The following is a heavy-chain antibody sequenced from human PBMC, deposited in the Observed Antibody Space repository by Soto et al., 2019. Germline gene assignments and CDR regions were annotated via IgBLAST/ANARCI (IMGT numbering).Heavy chain of an antibody. CDR3: ARGIRPRPYCSGGSCYTFDY. J-gene: IGHJ4*02. CDR2: MNPNSGNT. CDR1: GYTLTSYD. V-gene: IGHV1-8*01. D-gene: IGHD2-15*01. Sequence: GASVKVSCTASGYTLTSYDINWVRQATGQGLEWMGWMNPNSGNTGYAQKFQGRVTMTRNTSISTAYMELSSLRSEDTAVYYCARGIRPRPYCSGGSCYTFDYWGQGTLVTVSS.